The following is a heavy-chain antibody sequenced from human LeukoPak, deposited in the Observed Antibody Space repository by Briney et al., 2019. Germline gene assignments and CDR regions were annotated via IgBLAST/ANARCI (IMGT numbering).Heavy chain of an antibody. CDR1: GCPFSDYY. Sequence: PGGALSLSFAASGCPFSDYYMSWIRQAPGEGLEWVSYISSSGSTIYYADSVKGRFTISRDNAKNSLYLQMNSLRAEDTAVYYCARPYCSGGSCYLDYWGQGTLVTVS. V-gene: IGHV3-11*04. CDR3: ARPYCSGGSCYLDY. J-gene: IGHJ4*02. D-gene: IGHD2-15*01. CDR2: ISSSGSTI.